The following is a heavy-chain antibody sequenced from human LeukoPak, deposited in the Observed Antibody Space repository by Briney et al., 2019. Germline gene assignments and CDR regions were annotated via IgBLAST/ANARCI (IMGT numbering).Heavy chain of an antibody. CDR1: GGSISSYY. V-gene: IGHV4-59*01. CDR3: ARGWEEEAFDI. Sequence: SETLSLTCTVSGGSISSYYWSWIRQPPGKGLEWIGYIYYSGSTNYNPSLKSRVTISVDTSKNQFSLKLSSVTAADTAVYYCARGWEEEAFDIWGQGTMVTVSS. D-gene: IGHD1-26*01. CDR2: IYYSGST. J-gene: IGHJ3*02.